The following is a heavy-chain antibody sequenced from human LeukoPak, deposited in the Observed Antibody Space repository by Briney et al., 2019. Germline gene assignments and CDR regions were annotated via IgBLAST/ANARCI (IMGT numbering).Heavy chain of an antibody. V-gene: IGHV3-20*04. CDR3: ARVYYDFWSGYFDY. CDR1: GFTFDDYG. CDR2: INWNGGST. D-gene: IGHD3-3*01. J-gene: IGHJ4*02. Sequence: GGSLRLSCAASGFTFDDYGMSWVRHAPGKGLECVSGINWNGGSTGYADSVKGRFTISRDNAKNSLYLQMNSLRAEDTALYYCARVYYDFWSGYFDYWGQGTLVTVSS.